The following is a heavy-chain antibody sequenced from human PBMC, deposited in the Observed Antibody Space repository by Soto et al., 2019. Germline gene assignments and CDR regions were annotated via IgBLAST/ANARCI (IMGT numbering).Heavy chain of an antibody. D-gene: IGHD3-10*01. V-gene: IGHV5-51*01. CDR1: GYSFTSYW. CDR3: ATLLGVRGVLGYFDY. CDR2: IYPGDSDT. J-gene: IGHJ4*02. Sequence: GESLKISCTASGYSFTSYWIGWVRQMPGKGLEWMGIIYPGDSDTRYSPSFQGQVTISADKSISTAYLQWSGLKASDTAIYYCATLLGVRGVLGYFDYWGQGTLVTVSS.